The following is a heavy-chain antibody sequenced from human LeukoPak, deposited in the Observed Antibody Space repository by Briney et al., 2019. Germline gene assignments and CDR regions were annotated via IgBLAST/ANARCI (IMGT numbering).Heavy chain of an antibody. CDR1: GYTFTSYG. CDR3: ARDYGTYYYGSGSYPRMDV. J-gene: IGHJ6*03. Sequence: ASVKVSCKASGYTFTSYGISWVRQAPGQGLEWMGWISAYNGNTNYAQKLQGRVTMTTDTSTSTAYMELRSLRSDDTAVYYCARDYGTYYYGSGSYPRMDVWGKGTTVTISS. V-gene: IGHV1-18*04. CDR2: ISAYNGNT. D-gene: IGHD3-10*01.